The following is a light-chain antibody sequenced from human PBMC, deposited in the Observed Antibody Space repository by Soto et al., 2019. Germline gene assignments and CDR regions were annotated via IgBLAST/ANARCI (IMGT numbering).Light chain of an antibody. CDR2: AAS. Sequence: EIVLTQSPATLSLPPGERATLSCRASQSVSSYLAWYQQKPGQAPRLLIYAASSRATGIPDRFSGSGSGTDFTLTISRLEPEDFAVYYCQHHGGSPITFGQGTRLEIK. CDR1: QSVSSY. CDR3: QHHGGSPIT. J-gene: IGKJ5*01. V-gene: IGKV3-20*01.